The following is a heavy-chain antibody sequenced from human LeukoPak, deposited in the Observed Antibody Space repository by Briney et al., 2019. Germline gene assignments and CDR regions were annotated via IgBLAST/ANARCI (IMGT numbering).Heavy chain of an antibody. D-gene: IGHD4-17*01. J-gene: IGHJ4*02. CDR2: INHSGIT. Sequence: PSETLSLTCAVYGGSFSYYYWSWIRQPPGKGLEWIGEINHSGITNYNPSLKSRVIISADTSKNQFSLKLTSVTAADTAVYYCANPARDFADSGAITWWGQGTLVTVSS. CDR3: ANPARDFADSGAITW. CDR1: GGSFSYYY. V-gene: IGHV4-34*01.